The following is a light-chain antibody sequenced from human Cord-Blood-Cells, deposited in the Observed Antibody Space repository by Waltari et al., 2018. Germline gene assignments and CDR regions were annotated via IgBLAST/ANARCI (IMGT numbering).Light chain of an antibody. Sequence: DIQMPQAPSSLPAPVGDRVTITCRASQSISSYLNWYQQKPGKAPKLLIYAASSLQSGVPSRFSGSGSGTDFTLTISSLQPEDFATYYCQQSYSTPWTFGQGTKVEIK. CDR3: QQSYSTPWT. CDR2: AAS. V-gene: IGKV1-39*01. CDR1: QSISSY. J-gene: IGKJ1*01.